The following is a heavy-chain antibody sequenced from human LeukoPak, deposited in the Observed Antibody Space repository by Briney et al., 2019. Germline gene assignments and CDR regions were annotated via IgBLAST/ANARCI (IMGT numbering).Heavy chain of an antibody. CDR1: GYTFTSYG. D-gene: IGHD6-13*01. V-gene: IGHV1-18*01. J-gene: IGHJ6*02. CDR3: ARAGIMAAASYYYGMDV. CDR2: ISAYNGNT. Sequence: ASVKVSCKASGYTFTSYGISWVRQAPGQGLEWMGWISAYNGNTNYVQKLQGRVTMTTDTSTSTAYMELRSLRSDDTAVYYCARAGIMAAASYYYGMDVWGQGTTVTVSS.